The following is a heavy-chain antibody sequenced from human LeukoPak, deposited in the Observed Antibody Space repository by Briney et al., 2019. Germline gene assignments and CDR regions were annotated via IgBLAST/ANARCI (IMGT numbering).Heavy chain of an antibody. CDR3: AKDQAIEWEPHFDY. D-gene: IGHD1-26*01. Sequence: GGSLRLSCAASGFTFSIYAMSWVRQAPGKGLEWVSAISGSGRSTYYADSVKGRFTISRDNSKNTVYLQMNSLRAEDTAVYYCAKDQAIEWEPHFDYWGQGILVTVSS. J-gene: IGHJ4*02. CDR1: GFTFSIYA. CDR2: ISGSGRST. V-gene: IGHV3-23*01.